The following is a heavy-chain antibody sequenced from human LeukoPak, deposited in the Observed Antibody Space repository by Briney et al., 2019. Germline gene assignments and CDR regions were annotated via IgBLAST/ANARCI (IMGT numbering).Heavy chain of an antibody. CDR1: GFTFSTYG. D-gene: IGHD1-26*01. CDR2: IFSDGIRK. Sequence: GGSLRLSCATSGFTFSTYGMEWVRQAPGKGLEWVAIIFSDGIRKYYADSVKGRFTISGDISRSTLYLEMNSLSAEDTAVYYCARASGPIKKNRFDQWGQGTLVTVSS. V-gene: IGHV3-30*12. CDR3: ARASGPIKKNRFDQ. J-gene: IGHJ4*02.